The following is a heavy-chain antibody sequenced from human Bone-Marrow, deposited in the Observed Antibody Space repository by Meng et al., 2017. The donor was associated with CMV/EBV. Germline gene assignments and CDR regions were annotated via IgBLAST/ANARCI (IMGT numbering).Heavy chain of an antibody. D-gene: IGHD4-11*01. CDR3: ARVPTRTTVTTSDF. CDR1: GFTFTTCL. CDR2: INPSGGST. Sequence: ASLKVSGKASGFTFTTCLMHWVRQAPGQGLEWMGMINPSGGSTAYAQKFQGRVTMTRDTSTSTVYMELSSLRSEEMAVYYGARVPTRTTVTTSDFWGQGTLVTVSS. J-gene: IGHJ4*02. V-gene: IGHV1-46*01.